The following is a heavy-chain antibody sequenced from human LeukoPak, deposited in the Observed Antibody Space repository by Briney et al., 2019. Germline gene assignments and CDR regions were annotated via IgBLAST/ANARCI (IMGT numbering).Heavy chain of an antibody. D-gene: IGHD1-1*01. CDR3: ARDNGMYYFDY. CDR2: ISSSGSTI. V-gene: IGHV3-11*01. CDR1: GFPFRDYY. Sequence: GGSLGLSFAASGFPFRDYYMSWFGKAQGKGRGWVSYISSSGSTIYYADSVKGRFTISRDNAKNSLYLQMNSLRAEDTAVYYCARDNGMYYFDYWGQGTLVTVSS. J-gene: IGHJ4*02.